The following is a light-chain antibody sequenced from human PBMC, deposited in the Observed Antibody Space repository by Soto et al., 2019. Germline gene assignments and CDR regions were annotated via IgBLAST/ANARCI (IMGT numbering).Light chain of an antibody. Sequence: QSVLTQPPSASGTPGQRVTMSCSGSSSNIGSNTVNWYQQLPGTAPKLTIYEVSNRPSGVSNRFSGSKSGNKASLTISGLQAEDEEDYFCSSYTSDTTPYVFGSGTKVTVL. J-gene: IGLJ1*01. V-gene: IGLV1-44*01. CDR3: SSYTSDTTPYV. CDR2: EVS. CDR1: SSNIGSNT.